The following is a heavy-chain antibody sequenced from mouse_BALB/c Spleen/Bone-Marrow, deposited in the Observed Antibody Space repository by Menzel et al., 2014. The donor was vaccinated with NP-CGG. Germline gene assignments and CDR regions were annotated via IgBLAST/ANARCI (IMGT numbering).Heavy chain of an antibody. Sequence: DVMLVESGGDLVKPGGSLNLSCAASGFTFSTYRMSWVRQTPDKRLEWVATISSGGGYTYYPDSVKGRFTISRDNANNTLYLQMSSLKSEDTAMYYCTRQRSWDHYAMDYWGQGPSVTVSA. CDR3: TRQRSWDHYAMDY. CDR2: ISSGGGYT. D-gene: IGHD1-1*01. CDR1: GFTFSTYR. V-gene: IGHV5-6*02. J-gene: IGHJ4*01.